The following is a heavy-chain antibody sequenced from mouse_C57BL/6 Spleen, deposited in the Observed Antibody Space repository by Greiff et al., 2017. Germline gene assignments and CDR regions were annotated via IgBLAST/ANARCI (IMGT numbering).Heavy chain of an antibody. CDR2: IYPGDGDT. V-gene: IGHV1-82*01. J-gene: IGHJ3*01. D-gene: IGHD4-1*01. Sequence: QVQLQQSGPELVKPGASVKISCKASGYAFSSSWMNWVKQRPGKGLEWIGRIYPGDGDTNYNGKFKGKATLTADKSSSTAYMQLSSLTSEDSAVYFCAREGGLTGPWFAYWGQGTLVTVSA. CDR1: GYAFSSSW. CDR3: AREGGLTGPWFAY.